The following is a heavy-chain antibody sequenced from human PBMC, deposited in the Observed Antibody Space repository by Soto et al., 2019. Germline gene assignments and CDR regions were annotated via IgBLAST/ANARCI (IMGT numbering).Heavy chain of an antibody. D-gene: IGHD3-3*01. Sequence: ASVKVSCKATGYTFTNYAVNWVRQAPGQRPEWMGWINADNGNTKYSQKFQGRVTITRDTSASTAYMELSSLRSGDTAVYYCASGFYDFWSGYYSGFCGMDVWGQGTTVTVSS. J-gene: IGHJ6*02. CDR1: GYTFTNYA. CDR2: INADNGNT. CDR3: ASGFYDFWSGYYSGFCGMDV. V-gene: IGHV1-3*01.